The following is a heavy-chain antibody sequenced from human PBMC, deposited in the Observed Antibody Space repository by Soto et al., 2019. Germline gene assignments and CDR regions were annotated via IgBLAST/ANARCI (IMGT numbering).Heavy chain of an antibody. D-gene: IGHD6-19*01. CDR2: IHYSATT. Sequence: SETLSLTCTVSGGSIISDAYYWGWVRQPPGKGLEWIGSIHYSATTYYNPSLRSRVTISVDTSNNQFSLKVNSVSAADSAVYYCARETGTQSESGWSTRWFDPWGQGTLVTVSS. J-gene: IGHJ5*02. CDR1: GGSIISDAYY. V-gene: IGHV4-39*02. CDR3: ARETGTQSESGWSTRWFDP.